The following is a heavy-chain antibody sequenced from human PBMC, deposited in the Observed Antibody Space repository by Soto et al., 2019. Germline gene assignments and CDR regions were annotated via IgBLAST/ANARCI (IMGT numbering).Heavy chain of an antibody. V-gene: IGHV4-59*08. Sequence: SETLSLTCTVSGGSISRYYWSWIRQPPGKGLEWIGYIYYSGSTYYNPSLKSRVTISVDTSKKQFSLKLSSVTAADTAVYYCARQSRYLNWFDPWGQGTLVTVSS. J-gene: IGHJ5*02. CDR2: IYYSGST. CDR1: GGSISRYY. CDR3: ARQSRYLNWFDP. D-gene: IGHD2-21*01.